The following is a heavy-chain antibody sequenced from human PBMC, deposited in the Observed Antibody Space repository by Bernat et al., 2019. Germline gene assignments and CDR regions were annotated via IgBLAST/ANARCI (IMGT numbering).Heavy chain of an antibody. Sequence: QVQLVQSGAEVKKPGASVKVSCKASGYTFTGYYMHWVRQAPGQGLEWMGWINPNSGGTNYAQKFQGWVTMTRDTSISTAYMELSRLGSDDTAVYYCARGLNSSGWYGFWAFDIWGQGTMVTVSS. CDR3: ARGLNSSGWYGFWAFDI. CDR2: INPNSGGT. D-gene: IGHD6-19*01. J-gene: IGHJ3*02. V-gene: IGHV1-2*04. CDR1: GYTFTGYY.